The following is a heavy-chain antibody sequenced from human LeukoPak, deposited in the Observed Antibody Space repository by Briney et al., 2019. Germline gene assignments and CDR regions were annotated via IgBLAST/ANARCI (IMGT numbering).Heavy chain of an antibody. J-gene: IGHJ4*02. D-gene: IGHD3/OR15-3a*01. CDR2: IYHSGST. Sequence: SQTLSLTCAVSGGSISSGGYSWSWIRQPPGKGLEWIGYIYHSGSTYYNPSLRSRVTISVDRSKNQFSLKLSSVTAADTAVYYCAKGYDFVFDYWGQGTLVTVSS. V-gene: IGHV4-30-2*01. CDR1: GGSISSGGYS. CDR3: AKGYDFVFDY.